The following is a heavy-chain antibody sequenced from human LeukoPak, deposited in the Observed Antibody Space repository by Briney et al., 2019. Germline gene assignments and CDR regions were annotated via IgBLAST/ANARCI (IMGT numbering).Heavy chain of an antibody. CDR1: GGSISSYY. CDR3: ARSQFSGNWFDP. J-gene: IGHJ5*02. Sequence: SETPSLTCTVSGGSISSYYWSWIRQPPGKGLEWIGYIYYSGSTNYNPSLKSRVTISVDTSKNQFSLKLTSVTAADTALYYCARSQFSGNWFDPWGQGTLVTVSS. V-gene: IGHV4-59*01. CDR2: IYYSGST.